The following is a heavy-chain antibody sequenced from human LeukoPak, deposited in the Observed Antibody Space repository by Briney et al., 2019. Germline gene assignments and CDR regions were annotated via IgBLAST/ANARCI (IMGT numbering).Heavy chain of an antibody. CDR2: IYTSGST. Sequence: SETLSLTCTVSGGSISSYYWSWIRQPPGKGLEWIGYIYTSGSTNYNPSLKCRVTISVDTSKNQFSLKLSSVTAADTAVHYCARHGYSYGPTTLYYYYYYMDVWGKGTTVTVSS. V-gene: IGHV4-4*09. D-gene: IGHD5-18*01. CDR1: GGSISSYY. J-gene: IGHJ6*03. CDR3: ARHGYSYGPTTLYYYYYYMDV.